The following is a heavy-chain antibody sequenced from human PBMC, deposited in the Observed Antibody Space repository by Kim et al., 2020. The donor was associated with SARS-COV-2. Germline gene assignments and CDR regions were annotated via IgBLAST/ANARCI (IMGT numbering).Heavy chain of an antibody. V-gene: IGHV3-7*05. CDR1: GFTFNNYW. CDR2: IKQDGSEK. J-gene: IGHJ3*02. CDR3: ARGSGWNI. D-gene: IGHD3-10*01. Sequence: GGSLRLSCAASGFTFNNYWMNWVRQAPGKGLEWVANIKQDGSEKYYVDSVKGRFTISRDNAKTSLFLQMNSLRAEDTAMYYCARGSGWNIWGQGTMVTVSS.